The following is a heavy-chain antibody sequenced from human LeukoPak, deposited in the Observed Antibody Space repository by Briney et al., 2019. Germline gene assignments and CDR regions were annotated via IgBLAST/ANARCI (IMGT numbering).Heavy chain of an antibody. CDR2: INHSGST. CDR1: GGSYSGYY. J-gene: IGHJ5*02. D-gene: IGHD1-7*01. V-gene: IGHV4-34*01. CDR3: ARPGITGTTGWFDP. Sequence: SETLSLTCAVYGGSYSGYYWSWIRQPPGKGLEWIGEINHSGSTNYNPSLKSRVAISVDTPKNQFSLKLSSVTAADTAVYYCARPGITGTTGWFDPWGHGTLVTASS.